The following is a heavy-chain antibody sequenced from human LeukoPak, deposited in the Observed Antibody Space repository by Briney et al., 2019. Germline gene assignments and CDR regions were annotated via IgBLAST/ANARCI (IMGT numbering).Heavy chain of an antibody. V-gene: IGHV4-4*07. Sequence: SETLSLTCTVSGGSISSYYWSWIRQPAGKGLEWIGRIYTSGSTNYNPSLKSRVTMSVDTSKNQFSLKLSSVTAADTAVYYCARTIDDSSGYYYDGTFDPWGQGTLVTVSS. D-gene: IGHD3-22*01. CDR3: ARTIDDSSGYYYDGTFDP. CDR1: GGSISSYY. CDR2: IYTSGST. J-gene: IGHJ5*02.